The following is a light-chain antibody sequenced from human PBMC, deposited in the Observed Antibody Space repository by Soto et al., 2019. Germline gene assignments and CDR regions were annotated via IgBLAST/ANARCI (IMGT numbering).Light chain of an antibody. CDR2: GAS. Sequence: EIVLTQSPGTLSLSPGERATLSCRASQSVSSSYFAWYQPKPGQAPRLLIYGASSRATGIPDRFSGSGSGTDFTLTSSRLEPEDFAGYYCQQYGSAPPLTFGGGTKVEIK. J-gene: IGKJ4*01. CDR3: QQYGSAPPLT. CDR1: QSVSSSY. V-gene: IGKV3-20*01.